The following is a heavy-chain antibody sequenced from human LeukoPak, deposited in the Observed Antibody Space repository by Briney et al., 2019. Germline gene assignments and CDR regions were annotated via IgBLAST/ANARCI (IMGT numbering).Heavy chain of an antibody. V-gene: IGHV1-18*01. Sequence: ASVKVSCKASGYTFTSYGISWVRQAPGQGLEWMGWISAYNGNTNYAQKLQGRVTMTTDTSTSTAYMELRSLRSDDTAVYYCARDLRDIVVVPAAIPSPGFDYWGQGTLVTVSS. D-gene: IGHD2-2*02. J-gene: IGHJ4*02. CDR1: GYTFTSYG. CDR3: ARDLRDIVVVPAAIPSPGFDY. CDR2: ISAYNGNT.